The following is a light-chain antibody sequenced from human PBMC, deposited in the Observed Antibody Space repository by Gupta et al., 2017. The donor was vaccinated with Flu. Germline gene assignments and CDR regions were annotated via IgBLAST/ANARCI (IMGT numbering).Light chain of an antibody. J-gene: IGKJ2*01. V-gene: IGKV3-11*01. CDR1: QSVSSY. CDR2: DAS. Sequence: EIVLTQSPATLSLSPGERATLSCRASQSVSSYLAWYQQKPGQTPRLLIYDASNRATGIPARFSGSGSGTDFTLTISSLEPEDFAVYYCQQRGTWPPYTFGQGTKLETK. CDR3: QQRGTWPPYT.